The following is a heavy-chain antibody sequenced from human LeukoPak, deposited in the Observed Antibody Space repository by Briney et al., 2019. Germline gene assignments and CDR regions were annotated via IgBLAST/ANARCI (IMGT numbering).Heavy chain of an antibody. CDR2: IIPIFGTA. J-gene: IGHJ6*03. CDR1: GGTFSSYA. V-gene: IGHV1-69*05. Sequence: SVKVSCKASGGTFSSYAISWVRQAPGQGLEWMGRIIPIFGTANYAQKFQGRVTITTDESTSTAYMELSSLRSEDTVVYYCASFSRVGAVQLYYYYYYMDVWGKGTTVTVSS. CDR3: ASFSRVGAVQLYYYYYYMDV. D-gene: IGHD1-26*01.